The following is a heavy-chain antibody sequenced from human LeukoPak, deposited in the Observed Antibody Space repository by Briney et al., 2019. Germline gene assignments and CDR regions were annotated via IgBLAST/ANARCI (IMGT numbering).Heavy chain of an antibody. V-gene: IGHV4-34*01. CDR1: GGSFRDYS. CDR3: ARARSYYAYTGAFDI. D-gene: IGHD1-26*01. Sequence: ASETLSLTCAVYGGSFRDYSWSWIRQPPGKGLEWIGEINHSGSTNYNPSLKSRVTISVDTSKNQFSLKLSSVTAADTAVYYCARARSYYAYTGAFDIWGQGTMVTVSS. CDR2: INHSGST. J-gene: IGHJ3*02.